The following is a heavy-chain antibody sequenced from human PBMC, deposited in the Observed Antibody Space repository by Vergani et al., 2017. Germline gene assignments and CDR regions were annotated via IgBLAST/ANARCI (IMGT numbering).Heavy chain of an antibody. Sequence: EVQLLESGGGLVQPGGSLRLSCAASGFTFSSYAMSWVRQAPGKGLEWVSAISGSGGSTYYADSVKGRFTISRDNSKNTLYLQMNSLRAEDTAVYYCARVPRSNSGSYRLYYYYYMDVWGKGTTVTVSS. V-gene: IGHV3-23*01. J-gene: IGHJ6*03. CDR1: GFTFSSYA. CDR3: ARVPRSNSGSYRLYYYYYMDV. D-gene: IGHD1-26*01. CDR2: ISGSGGST.